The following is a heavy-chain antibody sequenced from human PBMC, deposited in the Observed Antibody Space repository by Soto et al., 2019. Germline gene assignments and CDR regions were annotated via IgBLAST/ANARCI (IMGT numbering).Heavy chain of an antibody. CDR2: ISSSSRTI. CDR1: GFTFSGYS. CDR3: ARDSGCSGGSWYDSGMDV. V-gene: IGHV3-48*02. Sequence: EVQLVESGGGLVQPGGSLRLSCAASGFTFSGYSMNWVRQAPGKGLEWVSYISSSSRTIYYADSVKGRFTISRDNANNSLYLQINTLAEDDTAVYYCARDSGCSGGSWYDSGMDVWGQGTTVTVSS. J-gene: IGHJ6*02. D-gene: IGHD2-15*01.